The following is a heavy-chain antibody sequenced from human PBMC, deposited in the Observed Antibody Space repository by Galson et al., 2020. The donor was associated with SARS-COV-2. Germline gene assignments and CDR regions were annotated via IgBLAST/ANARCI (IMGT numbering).Heavy chain of an antibody. CDR2: IWHDGSNK. CDR3: ARSERGYSYVSVDY. Sequence: GESLKISCAASGFTFSSYGMHWVRQAPGKGLEWVAVIWHDGSNKYYADSVKGRFTISRDNSKNTLYLQMNSLRAEDTAVYYCARSERGYSYVSVDYWGQGTLVTVSS. V-gene: IGHV3-33*01. J-gene: IGHJ4*02. D-gene: IGHD5-18*01. CDR1: GFTFSSYG.